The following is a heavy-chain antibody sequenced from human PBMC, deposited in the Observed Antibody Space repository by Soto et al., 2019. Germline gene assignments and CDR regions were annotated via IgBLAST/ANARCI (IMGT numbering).Heavy chain of an antibody. CDR3: ARGPTVETGNY. Sequence: QVQLVQSGAEVKKPGASVKVSCKASGYTFTSYGFSWVRQAHGQGLEGIGWISAYNGNTNYAQKLQGRVTMTTYTSTSKDSKELRSLRSDGTAVYYWARGPTVETGNYWGQGTLVTVSS. J-gene: IGHJ4*02. D-gene: IGHD4-17*01. CDR2: ISAYNGNT. CDR1: GYTFTSYG. V-gene: IGHV1-18*01.